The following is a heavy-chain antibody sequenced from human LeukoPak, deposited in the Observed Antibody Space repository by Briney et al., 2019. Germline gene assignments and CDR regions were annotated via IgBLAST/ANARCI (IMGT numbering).Heavy chain of an antibody. CDR1: GYTFTDYY. J-gene: IGHJ4*02. CDR2: ISSSGSTI. V-gene: IGHV3-11*01. D-gene: IGHD5-18*01. Sequence: GGSLRLSCAASGYTFTDYYMSWIRQAPGEGLGWGSYISSSGSTIYYADSVKGRFTISRDNAKNSLYLQMNSLRAEDTAVYYCARMTVSMGYPLANWGQGTLVTVSS. CDR3: ARMTVSMGYPLAN.